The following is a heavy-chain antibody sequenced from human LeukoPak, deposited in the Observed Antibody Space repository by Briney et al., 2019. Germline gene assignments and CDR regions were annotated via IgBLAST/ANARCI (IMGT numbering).Heavy chain of an antibody. D-gene: IGHD3-9*01. CDR2: IYYSGST. J-gene: IGHJ6*02. CDR3: ARGGYDILTGYYSGYYYYYGMDV. Sequence: SETLSPTCTVSGGSISSYYWSWIRQPPGKGLEWIGYIYYSGSTNYNPSLKSRVTISVDTSKNQFSLKLSSVTAADTAVYYCARGGYDILTGYYSGYYYYYGMDVWGQGATVTVSS. CDR1: GGSISSYY. V-gene: IGHV4-59*01.